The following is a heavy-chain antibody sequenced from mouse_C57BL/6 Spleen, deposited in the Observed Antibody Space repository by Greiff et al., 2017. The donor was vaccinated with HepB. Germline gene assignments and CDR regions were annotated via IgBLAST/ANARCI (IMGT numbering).Heavy chain of an antibody. Sequence: VKLMESGAELVRPGASVTLSCKASGYTFTDYEMHWVKQTPVHGLEWIGAIDPETGGTAYNQKFKGKAILTADKSSSTAYMELRSLTSEDSAVYYCTRREFQLDYFDYWGQGTTLTVSS. CDR2: IDPETGGT. CDR1: GYTFTDYE. J-gene: IGHJ2*01. D-gene: IGHD3-1*01. CDR3: TRREFQLDYFDY. V-gene: IGHV1-15*01.